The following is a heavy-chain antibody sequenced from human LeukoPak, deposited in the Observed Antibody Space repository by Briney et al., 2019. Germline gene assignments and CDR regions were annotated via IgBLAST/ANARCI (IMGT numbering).Heavy chain of an antibody. D-gene: IGHD6-19*01. V-gene: IGHV1-2*02. CDR2: INPNSGGT. Sequence: ASVKVSCKASGYTFTGYYMHWVRQAPGQGLEWMGWINPNSGGTNYAQKFQGRVTMTRDTSISTAYMELSRLRSDDTAVYYCASLAVAGTLYYYGMDVWGQGTTVTVSS. J-gene: IGHJ6*02. CDR3: ASLAVAGTLYYYGMDV. CDR1: GYTFTGYY.